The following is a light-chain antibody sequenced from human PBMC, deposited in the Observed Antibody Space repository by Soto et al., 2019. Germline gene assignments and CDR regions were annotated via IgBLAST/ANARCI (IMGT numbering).Light chain of an antibody. J-gene: IGLJ1*01. CDR2: EVS. V-gene: IGLV2-18*02. CDR3: SSYTSSSTYV. Sequence: QSVLTQPPSVSGSPGQSVTISCTGTRSDVGSYNRVSWYQQPPGTAPKLMISEVSNRPSGVPDRFSGSKSGNTASLTISGLQAEDEADYYCSSYTSSSTYVFGTGTKVTVL. CDR1: RSDVGSYNR.